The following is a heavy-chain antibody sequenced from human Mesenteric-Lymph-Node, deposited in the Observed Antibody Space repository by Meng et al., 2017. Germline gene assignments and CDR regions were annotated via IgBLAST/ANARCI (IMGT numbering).Heavy chain of an antibody. V-gene: IGHV3-74*02. Sequence: VTVWELGEAVGSPGGSLRLSCAASGFTFSNYWMHWVRQAPGKGLVWVARVITHGSGADYADSVKGRFTISRDNAKNTLYLQMNSLRDEDTAVYYCASAPEATPSCLTNWGRGTLVTVSS. CDR1: GFTFSNYW. J-gene: IGHJ4*02. D-gene: IGHD3-9*01. CDR3: ASAPEATPSCLTN. CDR2: VITHGSGA.